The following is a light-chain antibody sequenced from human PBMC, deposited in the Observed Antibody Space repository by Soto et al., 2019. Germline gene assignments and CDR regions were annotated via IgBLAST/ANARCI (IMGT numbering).Light chain of an antibody. CDR3: CSYAGVPIVI. J-gene: IGLJ2*01. Sequence: QSALTQPGSVSGSPGQSITISCTGTSRDVGSYNLVSWYQQHPGKAPKLMIYEGTKRPSGVSDRFSGSKSDYTASLTISGLQAEDEADYYCCSYAGVPIVIFGGGTKLTVL. V-gene: IGLV2-23*01. CDR2: EGT. CDR1: SRDVGSYNL.